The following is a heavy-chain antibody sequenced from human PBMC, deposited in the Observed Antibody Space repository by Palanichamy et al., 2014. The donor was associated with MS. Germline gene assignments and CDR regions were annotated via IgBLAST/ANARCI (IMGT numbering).Heavy chain of an antibody. D-gene: IGHD3/OR15-3a*01. CDR1: GFTFSSHE. V-gene: IGHV3-48*03. CDR2: IGSSGGSI. Sequence: EVQLVESGEGLVQPGGSLRLSCEASGFTFSSHEMNWVRQAPGKGLEWVSYIGSSGGSIYYADSVKGRFTISRDNAKNSLYLQMNSLRAEDTAVYYCARDPAVDIWSPFDYWGQGTLVTVSS. CDR3: ARDPAVDIWSPFDY. J-gene: IGHJ4*02.